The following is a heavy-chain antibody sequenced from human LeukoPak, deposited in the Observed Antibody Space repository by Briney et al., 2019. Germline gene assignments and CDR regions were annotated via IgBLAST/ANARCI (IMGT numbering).Heavy chain of an antibody. CDR3: AKEKEYSSGWNDY. CDR2: ISGSGGST. D-gene: IGHD6-19*01. J-gene: IGHJ4*02. V-gene: IGHV3-23*01. CDR1: GITFSSYA. Sequence: PAGGSLRLSCAASGITFSSYAMSWVRQAPGKGLEWVSAISGSGGSTYYADSVKGRFTISRDNSKNTLYLQMNSLRAEDTAVYYCAKEKEYSSGWNDYWGQGTLVTVSS.